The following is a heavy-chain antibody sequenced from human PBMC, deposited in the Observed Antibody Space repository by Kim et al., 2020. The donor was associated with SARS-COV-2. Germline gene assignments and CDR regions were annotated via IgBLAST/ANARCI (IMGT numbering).Heavy chain of an antibody. CDR2: IFHSGST. V-gene: IGHV4-59*08. D-gene: IGHD6-13*01. CDR1: GGSISSYY. J-gene: IGHJ3*02. CDR3: ARRRVNPPFDAFDI. Sequence: SETLSLTCTVSGGSISSYYWSWIRQPPGKGLECIGYIFHSGSTKYNPSLKSRVTISLDTSEKQFSLKLSSVTAADTALYYCARRRVNPPFDAFDIWGQGTMVTVSS.